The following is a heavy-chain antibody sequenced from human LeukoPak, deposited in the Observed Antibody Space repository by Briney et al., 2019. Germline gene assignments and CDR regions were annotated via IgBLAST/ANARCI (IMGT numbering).Heavy chain of an antibody. CDR2: ISPNRGDT. D-gene: IGHD3-9*01. J-gene: IGHJ4*02. CDR3: ARDRRELRYVDWLLDY. CDR1: GYMFTGYR. V-gene: IGHV1-2*02. Sequence: VASVKVSCKASGYMFTGYRIHWVRQAPGQGLEWMGWISPNRGDTNYAQKFEGRITMTRDTSISTAYLDLSSLKSDDTAVYYCARDRRELRYVDWLLDYWGQGTLVTVSS.